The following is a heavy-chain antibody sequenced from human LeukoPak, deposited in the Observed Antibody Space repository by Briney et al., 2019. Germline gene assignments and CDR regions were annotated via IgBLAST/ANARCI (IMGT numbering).Heavy chain of an antibody. CDR2: MNPNSGNT. V-gene: IGHV1-8*01. CDR3: ARVPSGSYYERRYGMDV. J-gene: IGHJ6*02. CDR1: GYTFTSYD. D-gene: IGHD3-10*01. Sequence: ASVKVSCKASGYTFTSYDINWVRQATGQGLEWKGWMNPNSGNTGYAQKFQGRVTMTRNTSISTAYMEVSSLRSEDTAVYYCARVPSGSYYERRYGMDVWGQGTTVTVSS.